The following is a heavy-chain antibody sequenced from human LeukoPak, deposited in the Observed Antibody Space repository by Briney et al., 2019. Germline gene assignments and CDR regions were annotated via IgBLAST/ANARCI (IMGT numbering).Heavy chain of an antibody. J-gene: IGHJ6*02. CDR2: IYYSGST. V-gene: IGHV4-39*07. Sequence: PSETLSLTCTVSGGSISSSSYYWGWIRQPPGKGLEWIGSIYYSGSTYYNPSLKSRVTISVDTSKNQFSLKLSSVTAADTAVYYCARDRDYYDSSGYYSKLDYYYYYGMDVWGQGTTVTVSS. CDR3: ARDRDYYDSSGYYSKLDYYYYYGMDV. CDR1: GGSISSSSYY. D-gene: IGHD3-22*01.